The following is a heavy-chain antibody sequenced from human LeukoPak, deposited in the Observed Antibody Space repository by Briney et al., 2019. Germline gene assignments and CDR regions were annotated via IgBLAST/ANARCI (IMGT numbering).Heavy chain of an antibody. V-gene: IGHV3-7*04. CDR3: ARDYYYDSSGYSTQTDAFDI. CDR2: IKQDGSEK. Sequence: PGGSLRLSCAASGFTFSSYWMSWVRQAPGKGLEWVANIKQDGSEKYYVHSVKGRFTISRDNAKNSLYLQMNSLRAEDTAVYYCARDYYYDSSGYSTQTDAFDIWGQGTMVSVSS. D-gene: IGHD3-22*01. J-gene: IGHJ3*02. CDR1: GFTFSSYW.